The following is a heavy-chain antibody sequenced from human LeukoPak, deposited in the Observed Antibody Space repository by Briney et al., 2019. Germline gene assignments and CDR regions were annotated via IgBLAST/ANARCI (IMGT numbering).Heavy chain of an antibody. CDR3: ARDPTAYYYDSSGYLDP. J-gene: IGHJ5*02. Sequence: PGGSLRLSCAASGFTFSSYAMSWVRQAPGKGLEWVSVIYSGGSTYYADSVKGRFTISRDNSKNTLYLQMNSLRAEDTAVYYCARDPTAYYYDSSGYLDPWGQGTLVIVSS. CDR2: IYSGGST. D-gene: IGHD3-22*01. V-gene: IGHV3-66*01. CDR1: GFTFSSYA.